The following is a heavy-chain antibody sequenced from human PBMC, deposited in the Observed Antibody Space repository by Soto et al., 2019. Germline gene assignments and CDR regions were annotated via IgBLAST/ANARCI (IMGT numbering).Heavy chain of an antibody. CDR3: AKGVAELELKGINY. CDR1: GFTFSSYA. V-gene: IGHV3-23*01. D-gene: IGHD1-7*01. CDR2: ISGSGGST. J-gene: IGHJ4*02. Sequence: EVQLLESGGGLVQPGGSLRLSCAASGFTFSSYAMSWVRQAPGKGLEWVSAISGSGGSTYYADSVKGRFTIPRDNSKNTAHRQMNSMRGEDTAVYYCAKGVAELELKGINYWGQETMVAVSS.